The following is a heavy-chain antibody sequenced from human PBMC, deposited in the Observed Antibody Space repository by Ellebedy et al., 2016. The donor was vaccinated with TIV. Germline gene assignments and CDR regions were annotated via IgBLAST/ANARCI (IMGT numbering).Heavy chain of an antibody. J-gene: IGHJ6*02. D-gene: IGHD6-6*01. CDR3: AREDLLASSSLDHYGLDV. CDR1: GYSFTSYY. V-gene: IGHV1-46*01. Sequence: AASVKVSCKASGYSFTSYYMHWVRQAPGQGLEWLGIILPTGGSTDYAQRFQGRVTMTRDTSTSTVYMELGSLTFEDTAVYYCAREDLLASSSLDHYGLDVWGQGTTVTVSS. CDR2: ILPTGGST.